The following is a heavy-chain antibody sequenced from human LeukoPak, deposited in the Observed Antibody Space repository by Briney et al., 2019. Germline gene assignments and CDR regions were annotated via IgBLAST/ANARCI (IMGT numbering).Heavy chain of an antibody. CDR3: ARGRYYYDSSGYNQFDY. CDR1: GGSISSYY. J-gene: IGHJ4*02. CDR2: IYTSGST. Sequence: PSETLSLTCTVSGGSISSYYWSWIRQPAGKGLEWIGRIYTSGSTNYNPSLKSRVTMSVDTSKNQFSLKLSSVTAADTAVYYCARGRYYYDSSGYNQFDYWGQGTLVTVSS. V-gene: IGHV4-4*07. D-gene: IGHD3-22*01.